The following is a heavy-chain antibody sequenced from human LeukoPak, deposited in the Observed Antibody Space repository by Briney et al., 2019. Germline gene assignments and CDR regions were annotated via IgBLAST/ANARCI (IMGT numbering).Heavy chain of an antibody. Sequence: SETLSLTCTVSGGSISSYYWSWIRQPPGKGLEWIGYIYYSGSTYYNPSLKSRVTISVDTSKNQFSLKLSSVTAADTAVYYCAKTQIDVYCSGGSCFDFDYWGQGTLVTVSS. CDR3: AKTQIDVYCSGGSCFDFDY. CDR2: IYYSGST. D-gene: IGHD2-15*01. J-gene: IGHJ4*02. CDR1: GGSISSYY. V-gene: IGHV4-59*12.